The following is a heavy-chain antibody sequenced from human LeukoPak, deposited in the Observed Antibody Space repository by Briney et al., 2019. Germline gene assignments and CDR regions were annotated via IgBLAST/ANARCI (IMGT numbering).Heavy chain of an antibody. CDR2: IKQDGSEK. Sequence: GGSLRLSCAASGFTFSSYWMSWVRQAPGKGLEWVANIKQDGSEKYYVDSVKGRFTISRDNAKNSLYLQMNSLRAEDTAVYYCAKDGNLGMGDYVWGSYRSLVRVNIDYWGQGTLVTVSS. CDR1: GFTFSSYW. J-gene: IGHJ4*02. V-gene: IGHV3-7*01. CDR3: AKDGNLGMGDYVWGSYRSLVRVNIDY. D-gene: IGHD3-16*02.